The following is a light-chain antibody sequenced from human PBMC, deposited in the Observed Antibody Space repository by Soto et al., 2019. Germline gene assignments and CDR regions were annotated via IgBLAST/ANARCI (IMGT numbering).Light chain of an antibody. V-gene: IGKV1-39*01. CDR2: AAS. Sequence: DIQMTQSPSSLSASVGYRVTITCRASQSISSYLNWYQQKPGKAPKLLIYAASSLQSGVPSRFSGSGSGTDFTLTISSLQPEDFAAYYCQQTYSNPRTFGQGTKVDIK. CDR3: QQTYSNPRT. CDR1: QSISSY. J-gene: IGKJ1*01.